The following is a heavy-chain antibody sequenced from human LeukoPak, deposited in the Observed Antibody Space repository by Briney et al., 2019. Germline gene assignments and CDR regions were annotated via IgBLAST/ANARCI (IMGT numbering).Heavy chain of an antibody. CDR1: RGSVITYS. V-gene: IGHV4-4*07. CDR2: FYTNGST. D-gene: IGHD1/OR15-1a*01. J-gene: IGHJ3*02. Sequence: SETLSLTCTVSRGSVITYSWSWIRQPAGEGLEWIGRFYTNGSTNYNPSLKTRVTLSIDKSKNHFSQKLSSVTAADTAVYYCARELTLTTAFDIWGQGTVVTVSS. CDR3: ARELTLTTAFDI.